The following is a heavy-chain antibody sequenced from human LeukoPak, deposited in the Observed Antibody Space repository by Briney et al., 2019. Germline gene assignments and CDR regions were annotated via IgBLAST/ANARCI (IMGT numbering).Heavy chain of an antibody. J-gene: IGHJ4*02. Sequence: SETLSLTCAVSGYSLSSGYYWGWIRQPPGKGLEWIGSIYQSGNSYQKSSLKSRLTLSVDTSKNHFSLKVRSVTAADTAVYYCTRSPSRYICNFDYWGPGILVIVSS. CDR3: TRSPSRYICNFDY. CDR2: IYQSGNS. V-gene: IGHV4-38-2*01. D-gene: IGHD3-9*01. CDR1: GYSLSSGYY.